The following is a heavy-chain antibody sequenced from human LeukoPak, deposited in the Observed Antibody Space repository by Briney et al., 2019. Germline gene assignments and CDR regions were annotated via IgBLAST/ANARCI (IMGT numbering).Heavy chain of an antibody. CDR2: IYYSGST. J-gene: IGHJ5*02. Sequence: SETLSLTCTVSGASIRNYYWSWIRQSPGKGLEWIGYIYYSGSTNYNPSLESRVAMTVDTSKNQFSLRLSSVTAADTAIYYCARRYSSSWYVGFFDPWGQGTLVTVSS. D-gene: IGHD6-13*01. V-gene: IGHV4-59*08. CDR1: GASIRNYY. CDR3: ARRYSSSWYVGFFDP.